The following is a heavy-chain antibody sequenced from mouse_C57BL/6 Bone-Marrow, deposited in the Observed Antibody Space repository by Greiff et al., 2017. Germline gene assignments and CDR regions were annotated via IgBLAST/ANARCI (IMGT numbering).Heavy chain of an antibody. J-gene: IGHJ2*01. D-gene: IGHD3-2*02. V-gene: IGHV5-9*01. CDR3: ARHDSSGLDY. CDR2: ISGGGGNT. Sequence: EVMLVESGGGLVKPGGSLKLSCAASGFTFSSYTMSWVRQTPEKRLEWVATISGGGGNTYYPDSVKGRFTISRDNAKNTLYLQMSSLRSEDTALYYCARHDSSGLDYWGQGTTLTVSS. CDR1: GFTFSSYT.